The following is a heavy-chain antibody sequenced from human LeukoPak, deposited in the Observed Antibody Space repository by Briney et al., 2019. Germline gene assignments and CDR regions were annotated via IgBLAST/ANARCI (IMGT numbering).Heavy chain of an antibody. Sequence: PSGTLSLTCTVSGGSISTSYYYWGWIRQPPGKGLEWIGSIYYRGSTYYNPSLKSRVTISVDTSKNQFSLKLGSVTAADTAVYYCARQTNYYGATDYWGQGTLVTVSS. CDR1: GGSISTSYYY. CDR3: ARQTNYYGATDY. D-gene: IGHD3-10*01. V-gene: IGHV4-39*01. CDR2: IYYRGST. J-gene: IGHJ4*02.